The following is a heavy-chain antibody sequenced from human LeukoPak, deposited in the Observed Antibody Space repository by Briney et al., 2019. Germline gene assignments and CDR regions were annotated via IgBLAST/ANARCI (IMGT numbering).Heavy chain of an antibody. CDR2: IRRKAYGGTT. CDR1: GFNFGVYA. D-gene: IGHD3-16*01. CDR3: TRSSGLDFDY. J-gene: IGHJ4*02. V-gene: IGHV3-49*04. Sequence: GGSLRLSCSASGFNFGVYAVSWVRQAPGKGLEWVGFIRRKAYGGTTDYAASVKGRFTISRDDSKGVAYLQMHSLTTEDTAVYYCTRSSGLDFDYWGLGTLVTVSS.